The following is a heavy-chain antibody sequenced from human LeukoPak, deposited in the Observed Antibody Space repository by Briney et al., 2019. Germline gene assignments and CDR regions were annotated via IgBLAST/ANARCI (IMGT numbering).Heavy chain of an antibody. Sequence: GGSLRLSCAASGFTFSSYGMHWVRQAPGKGLEWVAVISYDGSNKYYADSVKGRFTISRDNSKNTLYLQMNSLRTEDTAVYYCAKSPLVGATPNFDYWGQGTLVTVSS. V-gene: IGHV3-30*18. CDR2: ISYDGSNK. D-gene: IGHD1-26*01. J-gene: IGHJ4*02. CDR3: AKSPLVGATPNFDY. CDR1: GFTFSSYG.